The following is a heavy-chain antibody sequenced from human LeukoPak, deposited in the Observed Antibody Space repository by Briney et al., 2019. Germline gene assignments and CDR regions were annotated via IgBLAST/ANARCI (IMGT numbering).Heavy chain of an antibody. CDR2: INTNTGNP. D-gene: IGHD2-15*01. Sequence: ASVTVSCTASGYTFTTYAMSWVRQAPGQGLEWMGWINTNTGNPTYAQGFTGRFVFSLDTSVSTAYLQISGLRAEDTAMYYCARARYCSDSSCYGDYWGQGTLVTVSS. CDR3: ARARYCSDSSCYGDY. V-gene: IGHV7-4-1*02. CDR1: GYTFTTYA. J-gene: IGHJ4*02.